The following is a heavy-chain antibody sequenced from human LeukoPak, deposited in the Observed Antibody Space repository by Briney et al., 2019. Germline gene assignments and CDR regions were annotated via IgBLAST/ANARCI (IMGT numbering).Heavy chain of an antibody. CDR3: ARVFKDAFDI. V-gene: IGHV3-21*01. D-gene: IGHD3-9*01. J-gene: IGHJ3*02. CDR2: ISSNSNFI. CDR1: GFTFSSYT. Sequence: GGSLRLSCAASGFTFSSYTMNWVRQAPGKGLEWVSSISSNSNFIYYADSVKGRFTISRENARNSLYLQMNSLRAGDTAVYYCARVFKDAFDIWGQGTMVTVSS.